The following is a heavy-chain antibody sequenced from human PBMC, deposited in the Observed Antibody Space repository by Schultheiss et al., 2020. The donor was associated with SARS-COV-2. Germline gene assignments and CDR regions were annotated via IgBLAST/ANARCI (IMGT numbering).Heavy chain of an antibody. CDR1: GYTFTSYD. V-gene: IGHV1-8*01. J-gene: IGHJ4*02. CDR3: ARVRSSGWYLSGEDY. D-gene: IGHD6-19*01. CDR2: MNPNSGNT. Sequence: ASVKVSCKASGYTFTSYDINWVRQATGQGLEWMGWMNPNSGNTGYAQKFQGRVTMTTDTSTSTAYMELRSLRSDDTAVYYCARVRSSGWYLSGEDYWGQGTLVTVSS.